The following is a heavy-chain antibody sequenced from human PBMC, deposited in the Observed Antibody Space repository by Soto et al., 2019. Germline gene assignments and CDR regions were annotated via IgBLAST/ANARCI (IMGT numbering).Heavy chain of an antibody. CDR2: IYYSGST. J-gene: IGHJ4*02. D-gene: IGHD3-22*01. CDR3: ARRGGYYYDSSGHIDY. V-gene: IGHV4-39*01. CDR1: GGSISSSSYY. Sequence: SETLSLTCTVSGGSISSSSYYWGWIRQPPGKGLEWIGSIYYSGSTYYNTSLKSRVTISVDTSKNQFYLKLSSVTAADTVLYYCARRGGYYYDSSGHIDYWGQGTLVTVSS.